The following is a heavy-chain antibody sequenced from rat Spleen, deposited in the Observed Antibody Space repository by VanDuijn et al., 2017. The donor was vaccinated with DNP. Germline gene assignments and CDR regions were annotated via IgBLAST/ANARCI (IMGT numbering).Heavy chain of an antibody. CDR3: ARVQLGYYALDA. CDR1: GFTFSNYD. V-gene: IGHV5S11*01. CDR2: ISTSGGST. J-gene: IGHJ4*01. Sequence: EVRLVESGGGLVQPGRSLKLSCAASGFTFSNYDMAWVRQAPTKGLEWVASISTSGGSTYYRDSVKGRFTISRDNAKSTLYLQMDSLRSEETATYYCARVQLGYYALDAWGQGTSVTVSS. D-gene: IGHD5-1*01.